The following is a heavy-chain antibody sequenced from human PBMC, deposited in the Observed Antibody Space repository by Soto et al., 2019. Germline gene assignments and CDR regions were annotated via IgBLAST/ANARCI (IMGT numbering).Heavy chain of an antibody. V-gene: IGHV3-23*01. CDR1: GFTFSDYG. CDR3: ASHRTSVTTPHDY. J-gene: IGHJ4*02. D-gene: IGHD4-17*01. CDR2: ISAGGGIT. Sequence: EVQLLESGGGLVQPGGSLRLSCAASGFTFSDYGMSWVRQAPGKGLEWVSVISAGGGITSYAESVRGRFTISRDNSKNTLYLQMNSLGAEDTAVYFCASHRTSVTTPHDYWGQGTLVTVSS.